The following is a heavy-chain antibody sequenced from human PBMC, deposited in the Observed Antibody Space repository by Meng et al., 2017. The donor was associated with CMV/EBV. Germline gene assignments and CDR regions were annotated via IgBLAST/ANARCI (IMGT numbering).Heavy chain of an antibody. V-gene: IGHV2-5*01. CDR3: THPPGY. CDR1: GFPLSTSGVG. Sequence: SGLTLVKLTQTLTLTCTFSGFPLSTSGVGVGWIRQPPGKALEWLALIYWNGDKRYSPSLKSRLTITQDTSKNQVVLTMTNMDPVDTATYYCTHPPGYWGQGMLVTVSS. CDR2: IYWNGDK. J-gene: IGHJ4*02.